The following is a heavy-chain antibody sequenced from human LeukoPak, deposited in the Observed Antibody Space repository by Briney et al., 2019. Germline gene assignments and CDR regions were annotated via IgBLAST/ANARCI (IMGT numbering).Heavy chain of an antibody. CDR2: LSKSGNT. J-gene: IGHJ3*02. D-gene: IGHD3-9*01. V-gene: IGHV4-59*11. CDR3: ASARYVNSFYAFDI. Sequence: SETLSLTCTVSGGPNSRHYWSWIRLPPGKGPEWIGYLSKSGNTNYSPSLKSRVTIFGDTSKNQFFLKLSTVTARDTAVYYCASARYVNSFYAFDIWGQGTLVTVSS. CDR1: GGPNSRHY.